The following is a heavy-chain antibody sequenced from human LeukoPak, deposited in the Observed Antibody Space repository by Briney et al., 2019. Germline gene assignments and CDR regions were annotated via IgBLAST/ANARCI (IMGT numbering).Heavy chain of an antibody. CDR2: IYHSGST. D-gene: IGHD6-13*01. J-gene: IGHJ4*02. V-gene: IGHV4-30-2*01. CDR3: ARDPYSSSWYGPLGFDY. CDR1: GGSISSGGYY. Sequence: PSETLSLTCTVSGGSISSGGYYWSWIRQPPGKGLEWIGYIYHSGSTYYNPSLKSRVTISVDRSKNQFSLKLSSVTAADTAVYYCARDPYSSSWYGPLGFDYWGQGTLVTVSS.